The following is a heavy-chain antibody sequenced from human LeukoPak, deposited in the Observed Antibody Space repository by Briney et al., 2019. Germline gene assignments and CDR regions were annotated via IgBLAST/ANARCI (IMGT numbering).Heavy chain of an antibody. D-gene: IGHD3-22*01. CDR3: AKGSSGYFADL. CDR2: ISNDGGGT. Sequence: PGGSLRLSRAASGFTFSSYAMSWVRQAPGKGLEWVSAISNDGGGTTYADFVNGRFTISRDNSKNTLFLQMNSLRAEDTALYYCAKGSSGYFADLWGQGTLVTVSS. V-gene: IGHV3-23*01. CDR1: GFTFSSYA. J-gene: IGHJ5*02.